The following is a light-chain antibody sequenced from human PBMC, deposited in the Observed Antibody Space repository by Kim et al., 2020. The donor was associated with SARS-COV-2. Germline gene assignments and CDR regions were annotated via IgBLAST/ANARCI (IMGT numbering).Light chain of an antibody. J-gene: IGKJ1*01. Sequence: PGERATLSCGASQSVRSNYLAWYQHHPGQAPRLLIYCSSSRATAIPDTFSVSGSGTDFTLTIIRLEPEDFAVYYFQQYGSLPWTFAQWTKV. CDR3: QQYGSLPWT. CDR1: QSVRSNY. CDR2: CSS. V-gene: IGKV3-20*01.